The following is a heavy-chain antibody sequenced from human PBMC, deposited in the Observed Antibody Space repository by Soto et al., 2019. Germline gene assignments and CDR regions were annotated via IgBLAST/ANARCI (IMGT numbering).Heavy chain of an antibody. Sequence: EVQLVESGGGLVQPGGSLKLSCAASGFIFSGSAVHWVRQASGKGLEWVGRILSKAGNYATAYPASMKGRFTISRDDSENTGFLQMNSLKTEDQAVYYCIRGGSPYYYDYWGQGNLVAVSS. CDR2: ILSKAGNYAT. V-gene: IGHV3-73*01. J-gene: IGHJ4*02. CDR1: GFIFSGSA. CDR3: IRGGSPYYYDY.